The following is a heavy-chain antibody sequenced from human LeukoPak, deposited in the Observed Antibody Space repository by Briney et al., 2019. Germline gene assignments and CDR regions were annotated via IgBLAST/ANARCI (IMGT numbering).Heavy chain of an antibody. D-gene: IGHD2-8*02. CDR2: IYYSGST. Sequence: SETLSLTCTVSGGSISSNNYYWGWIRQPPGKGLEWIGSIYYSGSTYNNPSLKSRVTISVDTTKNQFSLKLTSVTAADTAVYYCASLPSGYWWNSDCCGQGTLVTVSS. V-gene: IGHV4-39*01. CDR3: ASLPSGYWWNSDC. J-gene: IGHJ4*02. CDR1: GGSISSNNYY.